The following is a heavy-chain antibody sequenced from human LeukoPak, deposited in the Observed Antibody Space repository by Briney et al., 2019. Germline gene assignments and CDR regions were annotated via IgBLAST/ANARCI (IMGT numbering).Heavy chain of an antibody. Sequence: SETLSLTCTVSGGSVSSGSYYWSWIRQPPGKGLEWIGYIYYSGSTNYNPSLKSRVTISADTSKNQFSLKLSSVTAADTAVYYCAREGLDYDFWSGYYRFDYWGQGTLVTVSS. CDR3: AREGLDYDFWSGYYRFDY. CDR1: GGSVSSGSYY. J-gene: IGHJ4*02. V-gene: IGHV4-61*01. D-gene: IGHD3-3*01. CDR2: IYYSGST.